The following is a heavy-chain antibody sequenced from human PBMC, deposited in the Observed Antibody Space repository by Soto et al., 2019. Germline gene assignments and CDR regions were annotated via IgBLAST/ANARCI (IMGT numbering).Heavy chain of an antibody. CDR2: NSYDGSNK. J-gene: IGHJ4*02. CDR1: GFSVSSFG. V-gene: IGHV3-30*18. Sequence: QVQLVESGGGVVQPGRSLRLSCAASGFSVSSFGMHWVRQAPGKGLEWVAFNSYDGSNKYYADSVKGRFTISRDSSEKTLYLQRNSLRPEDTAVYYCAKALGELSPESYDYWGQGILVTVSS. CDR3: AKALGELSPESYDY. D-gene: IGHD3-16*02.